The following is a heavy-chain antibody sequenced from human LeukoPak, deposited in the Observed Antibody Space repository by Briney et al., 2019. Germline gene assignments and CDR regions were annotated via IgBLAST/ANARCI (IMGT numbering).Heavy chain of an antibody. CDR2: INPSGGST. CDR1: GYTFTNYY. J-gene: IGHJ4*02. V-gene: IGHV1-2*02. D-gene: IGHD3-10*01. Sequence: ASVKVSCKASGYTFTNYYMHWVRQAPGQGLEWMGMINPSGGSTTYAQKFQGRVTMTRYTSISTAYMELSRLRSDDTAVYYCARDSGERGSGSYLIAYWGQGTLVTVSS. CDR3: ARDSGERGSGSYLIAY.